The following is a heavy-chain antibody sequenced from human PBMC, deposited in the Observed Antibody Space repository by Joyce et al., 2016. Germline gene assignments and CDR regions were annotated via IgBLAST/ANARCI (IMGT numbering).Heavy chain of an antibody. D-gene: IGHD3-3*01. V-gene: IGHV5-51*01. J-gene: IGHJ2*01. Sequence: EVQLVQSGAEVKKPGEYMKISCKPSGYSFTSYWIGWVRQMPGKGLEWMGIVYPADSDIRYSPSFQGKVTISADKSISTAYLQWSSLQTSDTAMYYCARPRSGYWYFDLRGRGTLVTVSS. CDR2: VYPADSDI. CDR1: GYSFTSYW. CDR3: ARPRSGYWYFDL.